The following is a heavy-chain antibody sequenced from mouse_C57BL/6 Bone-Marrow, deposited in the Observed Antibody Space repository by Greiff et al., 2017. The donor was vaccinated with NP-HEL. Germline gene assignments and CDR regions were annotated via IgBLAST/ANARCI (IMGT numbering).Heavy chain of an antibody. CDR3: ARKPITFYDMDY. V-gene: IGHV2-2*01. CDR1: GFSLTSYG. J-gene: IGHJ4*01. D-gene: IGHD1-1*01. CDR2: IWSGGST. Sequence: QVQLQQSGPGLVQPSQSLSITCTVSGFSLTSYGVHWVRQSPGKGLEWLGVIWSGGSTDYNAAFISRLSISKDNSKSQVFFKMNSLQADDTAIYYCARKPITFYDMDYRGQGTSVTVSS.